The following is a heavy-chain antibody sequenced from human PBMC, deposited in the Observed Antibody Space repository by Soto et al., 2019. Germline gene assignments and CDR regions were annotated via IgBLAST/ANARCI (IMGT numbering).Heavy chain of an antibody. V-gene: IGHV1-69*02. CDR1: GDTFSFYT. D-gene: IGHD3-10*01. CDR2: INPILSMS. Sequence: QVQLVQSGAEVKKPGSSVKVSCKASGDTFSFYTINWVRQAPGLGLEWVGRINPILSMSNYAQKFQGRVTMTADKSTRTAYRELRSLRFADTAIYYCATSYGSGYRAFDYWGQGALVTVSS. CDR3: ATSYGSGYRAFDY. J-gene: IGHJ4*02.